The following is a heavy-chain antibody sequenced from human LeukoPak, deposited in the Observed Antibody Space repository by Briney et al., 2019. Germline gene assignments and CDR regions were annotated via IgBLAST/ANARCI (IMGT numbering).Heavy chain of an antibody. D-gene: IGHD2-2*01. CDR1: GFTFSSYS. J-gene: IGHJ4*02. CDR2: ISSSSSYI. CDR3: AREPGGVPADLDY. Sequence: PGGSLRLSCAASGFTFSSYSMNWVRQAPGKGLEWVSSISSSSSYIYYADSVKGRFTISRDNAKTSLYLQMNSLRAEDTAVYYCAREPGGVPADLDYWGQGTLVTVSS. V-gene: IGHV3-21*01.